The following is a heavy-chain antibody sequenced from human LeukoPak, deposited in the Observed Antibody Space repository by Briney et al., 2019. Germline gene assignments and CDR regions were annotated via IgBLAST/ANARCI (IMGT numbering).Heavy chain of an antibody. Sequence: PGGSLRLSCAASGFTFSDYYMSWLRQAPGQGLEWVSYISSSGSTIYYADSVKGRFTISRDNAKNSLYLQINSLRAEDTAVYYCASRPQYSSSPGPTYDAFDIWGQGTMVTVSS. V-gene: IGHV3-11*01. CDR1: GFTFSDYY. J-gene: IGHJ3*02. CDR3: ASRPQYSSSPGPTYDAFDI. D-gene: IGHD6-6*01. CDR2: ISSSGSTI.